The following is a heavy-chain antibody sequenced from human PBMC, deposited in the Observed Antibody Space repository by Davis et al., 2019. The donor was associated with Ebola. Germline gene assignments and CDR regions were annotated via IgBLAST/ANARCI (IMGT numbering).Heavy chain of an antibody. CDR1: GNSVSFNSAG. V-gene: IGHV6-1*01. D-gene: IGHD5-12*01. CDR3: ARGWLRGWFDP. Sequence: HSQTLSLTCAISGNSVSFNSAGWNWIRQSPSRGLEWLGRTYYSSKWFNDYAVSVKSRITINPDTSKNQFSLQLNSVTPEDTAVYYCARGWLRGWFDPWGQGTLVTVSS. CDR2: TYYSSKWFN. J-gene: IGHJ5*02.